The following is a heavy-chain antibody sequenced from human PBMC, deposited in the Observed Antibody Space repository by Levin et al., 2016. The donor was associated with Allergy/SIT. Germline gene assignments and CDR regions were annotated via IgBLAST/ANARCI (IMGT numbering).Heavy chain of an antibody. CDR2: INSDGSST. J-gene: IGHJ1*01. Sequence: WIRQPPGKGLVWVSRINSDGSSTSYADSVKGRFTISRDNAKNTLCLQMNSLRAEDTAVYYCARDRAHYYDSSGAEYFQHWGQGTLVTVSS. CDR3: ARDRAHYYDSSGAEYFQH. D-gene: IGHD3-22*01. V-gene: IGHV3-74*01.